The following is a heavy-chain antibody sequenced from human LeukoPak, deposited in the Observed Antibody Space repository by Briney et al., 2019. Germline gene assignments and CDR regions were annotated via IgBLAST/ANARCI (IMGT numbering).Heavy chain of an antibody. CDR1: GFTVSSNY. V-gene: IGHV3-53*01. CDR3: ARVGDGYSAFDY. J-gene: IGHJ4*02. Sequence: GGSLRLSCAASGFTVSSNYMSWVRQAPGKGLEWVSVIYSGGSTYYADSVKGRFTISRDNSKNTLYLQMNSLGAEDTAVYYCARVGDGYSAFDYWGQGTLVTVSS. D-gene: IGHD5-24*01. CDR2: IYSGGST.